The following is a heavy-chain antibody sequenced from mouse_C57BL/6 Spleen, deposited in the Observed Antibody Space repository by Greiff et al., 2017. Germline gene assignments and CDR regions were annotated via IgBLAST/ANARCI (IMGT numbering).Heavy chain of an antibody. Sequence: DVMLVESGGGLVKPGGSLKLSCAASGFTFSSYAMSWVRQTPEKRLEWVATISDGGSYTYYPDNVKGRFTISRDNAKNNPYLQMSHLKSEDTAMYYCARVITTVVAEYYYAMDYWGQGTSGTVSA. D-gene: IGHD1-1*01. CDR3: ARVITTVVAEYYYAMDY. CDR1: GFTFSSYA. J-gene: IGHJ4*01. V-gene: IGHV5-4*03. CDR2: ISDGGSYT.